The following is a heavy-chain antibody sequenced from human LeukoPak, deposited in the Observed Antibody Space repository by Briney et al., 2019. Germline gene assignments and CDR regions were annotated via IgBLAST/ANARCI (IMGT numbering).Heavy chain of an antibody. CDR3: ARGKTTYYYDSSGYYIPGY. V-gene: IGHV7-4-1*02. CDR1: GYTFTSYH. CDR2: INTNTGNP. Sequence: ASVKVSCKASGYTFTSYHLHWVRQAPGQGLEWMGWINTNTGNPTYAQGFTGRFVFSLDTSVSTAYLQISSLKAEDTAVYYCARGKTTYYYDSSGYYIPGYWGQGTLVTVSS. D-gene: IGHD3-22*01. J-gene: IGHJ4*02.